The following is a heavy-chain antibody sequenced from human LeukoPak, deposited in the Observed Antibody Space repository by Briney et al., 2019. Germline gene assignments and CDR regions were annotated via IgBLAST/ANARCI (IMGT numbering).Heavy chain of an antibody. D-gene: IGHD1-26*01. J-gene: IGHJ4*02. CDR1: GYTFTSYY. CDR2: INPSDGST. CDR3: TRPKDSGSHLFLFDY. V-gene: IGHV1-46*01. Sequence: ASVKVSCKASGYTFTSYYMHWVRQAPGQGLEWMGIINPSDGSTNYAQKFQGRVAMTRDRSRSTIYLELSMLRSEDTAVYYCTRPKDSGSHLFLFDYWGQGTLVTVSS.